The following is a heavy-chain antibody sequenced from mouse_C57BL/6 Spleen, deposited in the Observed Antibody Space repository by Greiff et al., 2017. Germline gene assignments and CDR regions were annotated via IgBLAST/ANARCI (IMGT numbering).Heavy chain of an antibody. CDR3: ARKGDYDDYAMDY. J-gene: IGHJ4*01. CDR2: IWSGGST. Sequence: QVQLKQSGPGLVQPSQSLSITCTVSGFSLTSYGVHWVRQSPGQGLEWLGVIWSGGSTDYNAAFISRLSISKDNSKSQVFFKMSSLQADDTAIYYCARKGDYDDYAMDYWGQGTSVTVSS. D-gene: IGHD2-4*01. CDR1: GFSLTSYG. V-gene: IGHV2-2*01.